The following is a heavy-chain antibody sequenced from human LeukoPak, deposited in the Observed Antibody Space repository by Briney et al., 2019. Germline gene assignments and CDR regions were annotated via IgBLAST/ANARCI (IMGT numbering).Heavy chain of an antibody. CDR3: ARGARRYCSGGSCYSSWAGFDP. V-gene: IGHV4-59*12. J-gene: IGHJ5*02. CDR1: GGSISSYY. D-gene: IGHD2-15*01. Sequence: SETLSLTCTVSGGSISSYYWSWIRQPPGKGLEWIGYIYYSGSTNYNPSLKSRVTISVDTSKNQFSLKLSSVTAADTAVYYCARGARRYCSGGSCYSSWAGFDPWGQGTLVTVSS. CDR2: IYYSGST.